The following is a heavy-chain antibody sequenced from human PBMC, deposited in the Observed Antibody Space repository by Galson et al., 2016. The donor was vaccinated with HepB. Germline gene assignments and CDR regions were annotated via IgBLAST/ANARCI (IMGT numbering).Heavy chain of an antibody. CDR3: ARSQISGVVNGPY. V-gene: IGHV3-23*01. Sequence: SLRLSCAASGFTFSSYALSWVRQAPGKGLEWVSAISGSGVSTYYADSVKGRFTISRDNSKNTLYLQMNSLRAEDTAIYYCARSQISGVVNGPYWGQGTLVTVSS. CDR1: GFTFSSYA. D-gene: IGHD3-3*01. J-gene: IGHJ4*02. CDR2: ISGSGVST.